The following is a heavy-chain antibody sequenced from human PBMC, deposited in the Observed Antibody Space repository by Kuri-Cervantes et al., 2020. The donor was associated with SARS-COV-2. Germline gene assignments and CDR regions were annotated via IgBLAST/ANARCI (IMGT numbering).Heavy chain of an antibody. CDR1: GFTFSSYA. D-gene: IGHD6-19*01. CDR3: AKSIAVAGENFDY. V-gene: IGHV3-23*01. J-gene: IGHJ4*02. Sequence: GGSLRLSCAASGFTFSSYAFSWVRQAPGKGLEWVSAISGSGGSTYYADSVKGRFTISRDNSKNTLYLQMNSLRAEDTAVYYCAKSIAVAGENFDYWGQGTLVTVSS. CDR2: ISGSGGST.